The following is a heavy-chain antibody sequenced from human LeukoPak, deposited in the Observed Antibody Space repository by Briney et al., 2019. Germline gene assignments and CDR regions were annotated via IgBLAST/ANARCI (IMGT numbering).Heavy chain of an antibody. J-gene: IGHJ5*02. CDR2: INPNSGGT. CDR1: GYTFTGYY. V-gene: IGHV1-2*02. Sequence: GASVKVSCKASGYTFTGYYMHWVRQAPGQGLEWMGWINPNSGGTNYAQKFQGRVTMTRDTSISTAYMELSRLRSDDTAVYYCARDRSTVVTPNWFDPWGQGTLVTASS. CDR3: ARDRSTVVTPNWFDP. D-gene: IGHD4-23*01.